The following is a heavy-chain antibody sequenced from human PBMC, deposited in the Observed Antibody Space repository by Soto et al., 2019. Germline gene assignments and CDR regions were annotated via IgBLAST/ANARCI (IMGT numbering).Heavy chain of an antibody. Sequence: VGSLRLSCAASGFTFSNAWMSWVRQAPGKGLEWVGRIKSKTDGGTTDYAAPVKGRFTISRDDSKNTLYLQMNSLKTEDTAVYYCTTDIAARRKFDYWGQGTLVTVSS. V-gene: IGHV3-15*01. CDR2: IKSKTDGGTT. CDR3: TTDIAARRKFDY. D-gene: IGHD6-6*01. CDR1: GFTFSNAW. J-gene: IGHJ4*02.